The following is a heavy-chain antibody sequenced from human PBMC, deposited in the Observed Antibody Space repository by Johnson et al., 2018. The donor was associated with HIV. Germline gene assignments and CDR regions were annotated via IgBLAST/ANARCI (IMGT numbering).Heavy chain of an antibody. CDR1: GFTFSSYW. CDR3: ARGSITICGVVNPHAFDI. CDR2: IKQDGSEK. D-gene: IGHD3-3*01. V-gene: IGHV3-7*05. J-gene: IGHJ3*02. Sequence: EVQLVESGGGLVQPGGSLRLSCSASGFTFSSYWMAWVRQAPGKGLEWVANIKQDGSEKHYLDSVKGRFTISRDNAKNSLYLQMNTLRAEDTAVYYCARGSITICGVVNPHAFDIWGQGTMVTVSS.